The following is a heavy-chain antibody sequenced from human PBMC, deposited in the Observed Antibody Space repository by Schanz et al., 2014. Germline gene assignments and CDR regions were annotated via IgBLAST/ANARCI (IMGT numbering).Heavy chain of an antibody. CDR1: GYTFTDYG. Sequence: QVQLVQSGAEVKKPGASVKVSCKASGYTFTDYGVIWVRQAPGQGLEWMGWISTSNGNTNYIQKLQGRVTMTTVTSTSTAYMDLSSLRPEDTAVYYCARSNYYDNSDYYNSFDYWGQGTLVTVSS. J-gene: IGHJ4*02. CDR2: ISTSNGNT. D-gene: IGHD3-22*01. CDR3: ARSNYYDNSDYYNSFDY. V-gene: IGHV1-18*01.